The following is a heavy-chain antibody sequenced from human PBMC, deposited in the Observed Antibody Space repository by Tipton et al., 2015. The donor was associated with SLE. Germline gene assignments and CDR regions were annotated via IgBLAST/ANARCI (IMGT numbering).Heavy chain of an antibody. Sequence: TLSLTCTVSGDSITNHYWSWIRQPPGKGLDWIGYIHYNGSTNYNPSLKSRVAISLDTSKKQVSLRLSSVTAADTAVYFCARRDYYDSRLYWGQGTLVTVSS. CDR1: GDSITNHY. V-gene: IGHV4-59*11. J-gene: IGHJ4*02. D-gene: IGHD3-22*01. CDR3: ARRDYYDSRLY. CDR2: IHYNGST.